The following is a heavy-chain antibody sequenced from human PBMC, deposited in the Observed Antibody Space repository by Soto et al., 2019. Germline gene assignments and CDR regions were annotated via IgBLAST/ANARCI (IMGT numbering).Heavy chain of an antibody. Sequence: QVQLVQSGAEVKKPGSSVKVSCKASGGTFSSYAISWVRQAPGQGLEWMGGIIPIFGTANYAQKFQGRVTITADESTSAAYMELSSLRSEDTAVYYCARGGRVHSSSRFRVWWFDPWGQGTLVTVSS. CDR3: ARGGRVHSSSRFRVWWFDP. D-gene: IGHD3-16*01. V-gene: IGHV1-69*01. CDR2: IIPIFGTA. J-gene: IGHJ5*02. CDR1: GGTFSSYA.